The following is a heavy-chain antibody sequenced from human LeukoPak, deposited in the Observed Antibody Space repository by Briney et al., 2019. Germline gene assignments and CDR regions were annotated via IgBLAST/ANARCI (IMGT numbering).Heavy chain of an antibody. CDR1: GYSFASYG. V-gene: IGHV1-18*01. Sequence: ASVKVSCKASGYSFASYGIYWVRQAPGQGLEWMGWVSAHKGKTSYAQKFQGRVTMTTDTSTSTSYMELRSLRSDDTAVYYCARLAVVTDSRPFDYWGQGTLVTVSS. D-gene: IGHD2-21*02. CDR2: VSAHKGKT. J-gene: IGHJ4*02. CDR3: ARLAVVTDSRPFDY.